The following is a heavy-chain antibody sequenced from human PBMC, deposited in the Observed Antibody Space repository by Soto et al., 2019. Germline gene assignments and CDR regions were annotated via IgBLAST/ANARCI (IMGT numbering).Heavy chain of an antibody. V-gene: IGHV5-51*01. CDR3: ATQRGYSFGPFDY. D-gene: IGHD5-18*01. Sequence: PGESLKISCQASAYSFNGFWIGWVRQKPGKGLEWLGIIHPDDSDTKYSPSFQGQVTFSVDKSISTAYLQWSSLKASDTAMYYCATQRGYSFGPFDYWGQVTLVTVSS. CDR1: AYSFNGFW. CDR2: IHPDDSDT. J-gene: IGHJ4*02.